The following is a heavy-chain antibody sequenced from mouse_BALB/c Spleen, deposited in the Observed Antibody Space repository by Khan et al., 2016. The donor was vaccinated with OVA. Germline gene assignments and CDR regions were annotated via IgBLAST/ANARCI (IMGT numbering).Heavy chain of an antibody. V-gene: IGHV1S82*01. J-gene: IGHJ3*01. CDR2: IHPSDSET. CDR1: GYSFTSYW. Sequence: VQLQQSGAELVRPGASVKLSCKASGYSFTSYWMNWVKQRPGQGLEWIGMIHPSDSETRLNQQFKDKATLNVDKSASTAYMQLSSPTSEDAACYYCATYVNYDWFTYWGRGTLVTVSA. CDR3: ATYVNYDWFTY. D-gene: IGHD2-1*01.